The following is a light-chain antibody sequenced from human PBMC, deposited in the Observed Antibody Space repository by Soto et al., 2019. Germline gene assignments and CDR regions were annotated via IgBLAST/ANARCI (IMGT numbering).Light chain of an antibody. J-gene: IGKJ3*01. V-gene: IGKV1-9*01. CDR2: AAS. CDR1: QGIGSY. CDR3: QHRGGFT. Sequence: IQVTQSPSSLSVSVGDRVTITCRASQGIGSYLAWSQQKPGKAPKLLIYAASTLHSGVPSRFSGCGSGTDFTLTISSLQPEDFATYYCQHRGGFTFGPGTKVDIK.